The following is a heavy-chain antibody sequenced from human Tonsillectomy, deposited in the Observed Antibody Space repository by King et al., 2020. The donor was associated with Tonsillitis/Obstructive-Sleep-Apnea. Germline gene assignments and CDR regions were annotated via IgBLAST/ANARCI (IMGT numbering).Heavy chain of an antibody. CDR2: IYYSGGT. V-gene: IGHV4-39*01. Sequence: QLQESGPGLVKPSETLSLTCTVSGGSISSSSYYWGWIRQPPGKGLEWIGGIYYSGGTYYYPSLKIRVPISVDTSKNQFSPKRSSVTAADTAVYYCARHWVESGIVVVPAGNFDLWGRGTLVTVSS. CDR3: ARHWVESGIVVVPAGNFDL. D-gene: IGHD2-2*01. J-gene: IGHJ2*01. CDR1: GGSISSSSYY.